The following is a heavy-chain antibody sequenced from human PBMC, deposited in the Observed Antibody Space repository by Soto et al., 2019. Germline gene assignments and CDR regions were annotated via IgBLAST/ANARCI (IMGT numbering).Heavy chain of an antibody. J-gene: IGHJ2*01. Sequence: SSETLSLTCTVSGASINNNDYYWSWIRQTPGKGLEWIGYVYYSGTTDYIPSLKSRLSMSIDKSQNQFTLKLNPVTAADTATYYCARMSYFYDKWYFDLWGRGTLVTVSS. CDR1: GASINNNDYY. CDR3: ARMSYFYDKWYFDL. D-gene: IGHD3-22*01. V-gene: IGHV4-30-4*01. CDR2: VYYSGTT.